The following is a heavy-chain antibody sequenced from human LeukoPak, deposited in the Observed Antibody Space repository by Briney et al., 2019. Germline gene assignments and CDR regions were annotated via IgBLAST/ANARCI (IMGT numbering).Heavy chain of an antibody. V-gene: IGHV3-23*01. CDR3: ARGGLGSAFDN. CDR2: ISGSGGST. CDR1: GFTFSTYA. J-gene: IGHJ4*02. Sequence: GGSLRLSCAASGFTFSTYALSWVRQAPGKGLECVSAISGSGGSTYSADSLKGRFTISRDNSKNTLYLQIDSLRADDTAVFYCARGGLGSAFDNWGQGTLVTVSS. D-gene: IGHD6-19*01.